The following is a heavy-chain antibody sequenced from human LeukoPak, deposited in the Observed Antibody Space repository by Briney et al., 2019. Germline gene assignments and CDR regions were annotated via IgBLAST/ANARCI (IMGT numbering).Heavy chain of an antibody. CDR1: GFTFSSYG. Sequence: SGGSLRLSCAASGFTFSSYGMHWVRQAPGKGLEWVAFIRYDGSNKYYADSVKGRFTISRDNSKNTPYLQMNSLRAEDTAVYYCAKGQDIVATIFNFERRGDYFDYWGQGTLVTVSS. D-gene: IGHD5-12*01. CDR3: AKGQDIVATIFNFERRGDYFDY. CDR2: IRYDGSNK. J-gene: IGHJ4*02. V-gene: IGHV3-30*02.